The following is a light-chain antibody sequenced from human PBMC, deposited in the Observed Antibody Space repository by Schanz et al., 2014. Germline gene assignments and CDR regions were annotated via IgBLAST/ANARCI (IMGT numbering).Light chain of an antibody. Sequence: EIVLTQSPATLSLSPGEIATLSCRASQSLNSFLAWYQQKPGQAPRLLIYDASDRATGIPARFSGSGSGTDFTLTISSLEPEDFAVYYCQQSSNWPLTFGGGTKVEIK. CDR1: QSLNSF. J-gene: IGKJ4*01. CDR2: DAS. CDR3: QQSSNWPLT. V-gene: IGKV3-11*01.